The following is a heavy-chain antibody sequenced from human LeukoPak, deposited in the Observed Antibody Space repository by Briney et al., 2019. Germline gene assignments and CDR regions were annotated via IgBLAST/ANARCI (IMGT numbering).Heavy chain of an antibody. Sequence: SQTLSLTCTVSGGSISSGGYYWNWMRQSPGEGLEWIGYIFYNGITNYNPSFKSRVTISVDTPKNQFSLKLTSVTAADTAVYFCARWDSSYYAFDIWGQGTMVTVSS. D-gene: IGHD6-13*01. CDR2: IFYNGIT. V-gene: IGHV4-61*09. CDR1: GGSISSGGYY. CDR3: ARWDSSYYAFDI. J-gene: IGHJ3*02.